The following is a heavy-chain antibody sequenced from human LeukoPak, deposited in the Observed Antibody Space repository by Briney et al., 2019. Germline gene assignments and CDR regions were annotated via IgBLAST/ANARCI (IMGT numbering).Heavy chain of an antibody. CDR3: ATTRQNAFDI. CDR2: MSPGSGYT. Sequence: GGSLRLSCAASGFTFSDYYMSWIRQAPGKGLEWVSHMSPGSGYTNYADSVKGRFTISRDNAKNSLYLQMNSLSAEDTAVYYCATTRQNAFDIWGQGTMVTVSS. CDR1: GFTFSDYY. V-gene: IGHV3-11*03. J-gene: IGHJ3*02. D-gene: IGHD1-1*01.